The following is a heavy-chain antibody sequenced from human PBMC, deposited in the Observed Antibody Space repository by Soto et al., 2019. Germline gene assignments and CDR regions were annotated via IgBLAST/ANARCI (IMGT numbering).Heavy chain of an antibody. CDR1: GFTFGSYA. Sequence: PGGSLRLFCAASGFTFGSYAMSWVRQAPGKGLEWVAVISYDGSNKYYADSVKGRFTISRDNSKNTLYLQMNSLRAEDTAVYYCAKDSSGWYTFYYWGQGTLVTVSS. J-gene: IGHJ4*02. CDR2: ISYDGSNK. D-gene: IGHD6-19*01. V-gene: IGHV3-30*18. CDR3: AKDSSGWYTFYY.